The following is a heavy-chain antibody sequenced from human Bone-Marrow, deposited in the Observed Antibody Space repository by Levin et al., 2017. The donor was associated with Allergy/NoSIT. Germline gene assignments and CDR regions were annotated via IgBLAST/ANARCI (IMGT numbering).Heavy chain of an antibody. CDR1: GFSLSSYT. V-gene: IGHV3-21*06. J-gene: IGHJ5*02. D-gene: IGHD3-3*01. CDR2: ISGSSSYI. Sequence: GGSLRLSCLASGFSLSSYTMNWVSQAPGKGLEWVASISGSSSYIFYADSVNGRFTVSRDNAENSVYLQMNSLRADDTAVYFCARDQDYGFLSGLGWFDPWGQGTQVTVSS. CDR3: ARDQDYGFLSGLGWFDP.